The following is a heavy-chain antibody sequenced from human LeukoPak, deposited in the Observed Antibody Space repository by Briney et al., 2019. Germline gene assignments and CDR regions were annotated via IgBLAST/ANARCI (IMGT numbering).Heavy chain of an antibody. CDR2: INSDESTT. V-gene: IGHV3-74*01. J-gene: IGHJ4*02. Sequence: GRSLRLSCEASGFTFSSSWMHWVRQAPGKGLVWVSRINSDESTTNYAESVKGRFTISRDNAKNTLYLQMNSLRVEDTAVYYCARAGYYRFDYWGQGTLVTVSS. D-gene: IGHD3-22*01. CDR1: GFTFSSSW. CDR3: ARAGYYRFDY.